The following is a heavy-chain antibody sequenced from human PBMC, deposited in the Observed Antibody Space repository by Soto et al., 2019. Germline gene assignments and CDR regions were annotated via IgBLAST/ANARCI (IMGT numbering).Heavy chain of an antibody. CDR3: ARDKAGGGYYYYYYGMDV. D-gene: IGHD3-16*01. CDR2: IYYSGST. V-gene: IGHV4-59*01. Sequence: SETLSLTCTVSGGSISSYYWSWIRQPPGKGLEWIGYIYYSGSTNYNPSLKSRVTISVDTSKNQFSLKLSSVTAADTAVYYCARDKAGGGYYYYYYGMDVWGQGTTVTVSS. J-gene: IGHJ6*02. CDR1: GGSISSYY.